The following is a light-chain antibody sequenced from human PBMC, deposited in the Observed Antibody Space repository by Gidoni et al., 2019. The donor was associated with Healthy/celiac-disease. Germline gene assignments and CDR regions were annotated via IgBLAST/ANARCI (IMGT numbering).Light chain of an antibody. CDR3: QQYVSSPPGMCS. V-gene: IGKV3-20*01. CDR1: KSVSSSY. Sequence: EIVLTQSPGTLSLSQGERATLSCRASKSVSSSYLAWYQQKPGQAPRLLIYGAASRATGIPDRFSGSGSGTDFTLTISRLELEDFAVYYCQQYVSSPPGMCSFGQGTKLEIK. J-gene: IGKJ2*04. CDR2: GAA.